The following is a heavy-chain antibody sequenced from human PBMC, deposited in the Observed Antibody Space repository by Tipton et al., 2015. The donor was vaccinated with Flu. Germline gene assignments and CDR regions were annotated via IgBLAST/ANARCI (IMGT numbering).Heavy chain of an antibody. Sequence: TLSLTCTVSGGSISSYYWSWIRQPPGKGLEGIGYIYSSGSTNYNPSLKSRVTISVDTSKNQFSLKLSSVTAADTAVYYCARHSSSARGWFDPWGQGTLVTVSS. CDR2: IYSSGST. V-gene: IGHV4-59*08. D-gene: IGHD3-10*01. J-gene: IGHJ5*02. CDR3: ARHSSSARGWFDP. CDR1: GGSISSYY.